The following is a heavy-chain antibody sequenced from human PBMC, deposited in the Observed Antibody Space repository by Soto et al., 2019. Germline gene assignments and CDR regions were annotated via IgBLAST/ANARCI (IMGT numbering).Heavy chain of an antibody. D-gene: IGHD5-18*01. J-gene: IGHJ4*02. CDR1: GYTFTSYA. V-gene: IGHV1-3*01. CDR2: INAGNGNT. Sequence: ASVKVSCKASGYTFTSYAMHWVRQAPGRRLEWMGWINAGNGNTKYSQKFQGRVTITRDTSASTAYMELSSLRSEDTAVYYCARAPSTWIQLWLNYWGQGTLVTVSS. CDR3: ARAPSTWIQLWLNY.